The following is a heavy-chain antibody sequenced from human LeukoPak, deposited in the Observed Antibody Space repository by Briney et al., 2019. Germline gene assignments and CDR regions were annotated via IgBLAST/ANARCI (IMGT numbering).Heavy chain of an antibody. J-gene: IGHJ6*03. V-gene: IGHV4-59*08. CDR1: GSMYNYY. CDR3: AMSGVVVSGFYYYMDV. D-gene: IGHD3-3*01. CDR2: IHYSGST. Sequence: PSETLSLTCTVSGSMYNYYWSWIRQPPGKGLEWIGYIHYSGSTNYNPSLKSRVTISVDTSKNQFFLKLSSVTAADTAVYYCAMSGVVVSGFYYYMDVWGKGTTVTVSS.